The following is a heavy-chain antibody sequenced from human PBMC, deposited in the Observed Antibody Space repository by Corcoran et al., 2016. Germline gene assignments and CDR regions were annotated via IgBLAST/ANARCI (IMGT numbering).Heavy chain of an antibody. J-gene: IGHJ4*02. CDR1: GYTFTGFY. D-gene: IGHD3-3*01. CDR2: INPNSGDT. V-gene: IGHV1-2*04. CDR3: AREYYDFWSGYHRYFDY. Sequence: QVQLVQSGAEVKKPGASVKVSCKASGYTFTGFYMHWVRQAPGQGLEWMGWINPNSGDTNYAQKFQAWVTMTRDTSISTAYMELSRLRSDDTAVYYCAREYYDFWSGYHRYFDYWGQGTLVTVSS.